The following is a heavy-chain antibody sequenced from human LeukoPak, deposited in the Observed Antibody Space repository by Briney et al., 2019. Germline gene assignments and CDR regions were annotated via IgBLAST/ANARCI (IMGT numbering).Heavy chain of an antibody. J-gene: IGHJ4*02. Sequence: GGSLRLSCAASGFTFTSYSMNWVRQAPGKGLEWVSSISSSSSTIYYADSVKGRFTISRDNAKNSLYLQMNSLRAEDTAVYYCARELPGIQLYPYPGDYWGQGTLVTVSS. CDR3: ARELPGIQLYPYPGDY. CDR1: GFTFTSYS. V-gene: IGHV3-48*04. D-gene: IGHD5-18*01. CDR2: ISSSSSTI.